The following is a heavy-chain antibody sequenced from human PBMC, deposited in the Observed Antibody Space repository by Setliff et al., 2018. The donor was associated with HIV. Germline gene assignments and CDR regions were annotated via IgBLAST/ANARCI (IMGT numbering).Heavy chain of an antibody. CDR3: AXXXGICSGGSCTALAYTMDV. CDR2: IYPGDSDT. Sequence: GESLKISCKGSGYSFSSYWIGWVRQMPGKGLEWMGIIYPGDSDTRYSPSFQCQVTISADKSISTAYLQCSSLTASDTAMYYCAXXXGICSGGSCTALAYTMDVXXQG. CDR1: GYSFSSYW. V-gene: IGHV5-51*01. J-gene: IGHJ6*02. D-gene: IGHD2-15*01.